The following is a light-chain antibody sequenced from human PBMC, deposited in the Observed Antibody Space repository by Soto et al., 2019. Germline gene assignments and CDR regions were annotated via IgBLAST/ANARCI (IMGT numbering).Light chain of an antibody. J-gene: IGKJ5*01. Sequence: EIVMTQSPATLSVSPGGRATVCCRASQSVSRKLAWYQQTRGQAPRLLIYDTSSRATGVPDRYSASGSGTDFTLTLSTLEPEDFAVFFCQQYGTSEIIFGQGTRLEI. V-gene: IGKV3-20*01. CDR2: DTS. CDR3: QQYGTSEII. CDR1: QSVSRK.